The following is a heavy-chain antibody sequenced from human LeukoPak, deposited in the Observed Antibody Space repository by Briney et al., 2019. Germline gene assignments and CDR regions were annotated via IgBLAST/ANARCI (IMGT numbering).Heavy chain of an antibody. CDR3: ARPSLGGSYLSAFDI. D-gene: IGHD1-26*01. Sequence: GGSLRLSCAASGFTFSDYYMSWIRQAPGKGLEWVSYISSSGSTIYYADSVKGRFTISRDNAKNSLYLQMNSLRAEDTAVYYCARPSLGGSYLSAFDIWGQGTMVTVSS. V-gene: IGHV3-11*04. CDR1: GFTFSDYY. CDR2: ISSSGSTI. J-gene: IGHJ3*02.